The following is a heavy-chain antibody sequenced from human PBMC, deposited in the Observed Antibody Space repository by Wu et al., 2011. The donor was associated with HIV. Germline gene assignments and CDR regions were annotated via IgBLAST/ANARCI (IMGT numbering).Heavy chain of an antibody. J-gene: IGHJ4*02. CDR1: GYIFTSYG. D-gene: IGHD2-2*01. Sequence: VQLVQSGTEVKKPGESLKISCQGSGYIFTSYGIGWVRQMPGKGLEWMGIIYPGDSDTRYSPSFQGQVTISADKSISTAYLQWSSLKASDTAMYYCARAGYCSSTSCYFDYWGQGTLVTVSS. V-gene: IGHV5-51*03. CDR3: ARAGYCSSTSCYFDY. CDR2: IYPGDSDT.